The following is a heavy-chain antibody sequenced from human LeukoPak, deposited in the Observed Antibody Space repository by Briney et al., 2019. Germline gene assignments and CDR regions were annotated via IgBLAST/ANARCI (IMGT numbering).Heavy chain of an antibody. J-gene: IGHJ6*02. CDR3: ARDHSSSHYYYGMDV. D-gene: IGHD6-6*01. Sequence: ASVKVSCKASGGAFSSYTISWVRQAPGQGLEWMGRIIPILGIANYAQKFQGRVTITADKSTSTAYMELSSLRSEDTAVYYCARDHSSSHYYYGMDVWGQGTTVTVSS. V-gene: IGHV1-69*04. CDR2: IIPILGIA. CDR1: GGAFSSYT.